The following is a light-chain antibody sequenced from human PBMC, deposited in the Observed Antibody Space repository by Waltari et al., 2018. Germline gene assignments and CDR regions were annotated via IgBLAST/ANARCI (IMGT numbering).Light chain of an antibody. CDR1: QSVSSN. CDR2: DSY. CDR3: QQYNNWPSFT. J-gene: IGKJ3*01. Sequence: EIVMTQSPATLSMSPGERVPPSCRASQSVSSNFAWYQQKPGQAPRLLIYDSYTRAPGIPARFSGSGSGTEFTLTISSLKSEDFAVYYCQQYNNWPSFTFGPGTKVDIK. V-gene: IGKV3D-15*01.